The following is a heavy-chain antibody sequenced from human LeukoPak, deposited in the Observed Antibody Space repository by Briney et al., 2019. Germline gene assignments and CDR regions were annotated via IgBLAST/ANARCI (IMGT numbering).Heavy chain of an antibody. D-gene: IGHD1-26*01. Sequence: KSSETLSLTCAVSGGSISSSNWWSWVRQPPGKGLEWIGEIYHSGSTNYNPSLKSRVTISVDTSKSQFSLKLSSVTAADTAVYYCARLNYYGFDYWGQGTLVTFSS. J-gene: IGHJ4*02. CDR2: IYHSGST. CDR3: ARLNYYGFDY. V-gene: IGHV4-4*02. CDR1: GGSISSSNW.